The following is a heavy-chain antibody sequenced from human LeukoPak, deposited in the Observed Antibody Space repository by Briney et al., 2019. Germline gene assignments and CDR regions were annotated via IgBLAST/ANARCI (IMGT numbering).Heavy chain of an antibody. CDR2: ISSSSSYI. Sequence: GGSLRLSCAASGFTFSSYSMNWVRQAPGKGLEWVSYISSSSSYIYYADSVKGRFTISRDNAKNSLYLQMNSLRAEDTAVYYCARAEVDTAMVYWGQGTLVTVSS. J-gene: IGHJ4*02. V-gene: IGHV3-21*05. D-gene: IGHD5-18*01. CDR1: GFTFSSYS. CDR3: ARAEVDTAMVY.